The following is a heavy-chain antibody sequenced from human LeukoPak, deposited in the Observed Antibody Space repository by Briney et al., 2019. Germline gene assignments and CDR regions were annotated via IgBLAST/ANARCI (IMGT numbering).Heavy chain of an antibody. Sequence: SVKVSCKASGYTFTSYYMHWVRQAPGQGLEWMGGIIPIFGTANYAQKFQGRVTITADESTSTAYMELSSLRSEDTAVYYCARVVRDTYYYDSSGYYYGGWFDPWGQGTLVTVSS. V-gene: IGHV1-69*13. D-gene: IGHD3-22*01. CDR2: IIPIFGTA. CDR1: GYTFTSYY. CDR3: ARVVRDTYYYDSSGYYYGGWFDP. J-gene: IGHJ5*02.